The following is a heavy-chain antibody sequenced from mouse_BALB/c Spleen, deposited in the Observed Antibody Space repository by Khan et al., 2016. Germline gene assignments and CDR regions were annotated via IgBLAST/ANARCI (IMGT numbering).Heavy chain of an antibody. CDR3: ASRKDYDGRV. CDR1: GYAFSSYW. CDR2: IYPGDGDT. V-gene: IGHV1-80*01. J-gene: IGHJ1*01. D-gene: IGHD2-4*01. Sequence: QVQLQQSGAELVRPGSSVKISCKASGYAFSSYWMNWVKQRPGQGLEWIGQIYPGDGDTNYNGKFKGKATLTADKSSSTAYMQLSSLTSEDSAVYFCASRKDYDGRVWGAGTTVTVSS.